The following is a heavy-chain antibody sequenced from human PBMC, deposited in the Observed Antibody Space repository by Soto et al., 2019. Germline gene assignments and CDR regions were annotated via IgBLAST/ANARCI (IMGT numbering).Heavy chain of an antibody. Sequence: QVQLVQSGAEVKRPGSSVKVSCTASGGTFGTYVIAWVRQAPGQGLEWMGGIIPIVGAANSTHKFQGRLTMTADESTSTVYMEFSNLSSEHTAVYVGARGPSFSVEQWGGVLDSWGQGTLVTVSS. CDR1: GGTFGTYV. CDR2: IIPIVGAA. V-gene: IGHV1-69*01. CDR3: ARGPSFSVEQWGGVLDS. D-gene: IGHD2-8*01. J-gene: IGHJ5*01.